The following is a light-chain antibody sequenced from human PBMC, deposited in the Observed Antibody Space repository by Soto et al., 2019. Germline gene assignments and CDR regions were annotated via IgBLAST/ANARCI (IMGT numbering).Light chain of an antibody. CDR3: CSYADTYVE. V-gene: IGLV2-11*01. CDR2: DVD. Sequence: QSVLTQPRSVSGSPGQSVAISCTGISNYIGPYNYVSWYQQHPGKAPKLIIYDVDKRPSVVPYRFSGSKSGDTASLTISGLQPDDEADYYCCSYADTYVELGGGTKVTVL. CDR1: SNYIGPYNY. J-gene: IGLJ2*01.